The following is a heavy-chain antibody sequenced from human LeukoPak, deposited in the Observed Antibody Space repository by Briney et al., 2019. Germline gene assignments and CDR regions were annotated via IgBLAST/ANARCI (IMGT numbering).Heavy chain of an antibody. D-gene: IGHD3-22*01. V-gene: IGHV4-30-4*01. Sequence: SQTLCLTCTVSGVSISSGDYYWSWIRQPPGKGLEWIGYTYYSGSTYYNPSLKSQVTISVDTSKNQFSLKLSSVTAADTAVYYCARPYYYDSRIDPWGQGTRVTVSS. J-gene: IGHJ5*02. CDR2: TYYSGST. CDR3: ARPYYYDSRIDP. CDR1: GVSISSGDYY.